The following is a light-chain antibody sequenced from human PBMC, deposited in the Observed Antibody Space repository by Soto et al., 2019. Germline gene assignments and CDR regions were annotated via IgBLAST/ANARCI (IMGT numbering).Light chain of an antibody. CDR3: QVYNNGPPG. V-gene: IGKV1-27*01. J-gene: IGKJ5*01. CDR1: EDISTW. CDR2: GAS. Sequence: DIRMTQSPSSVSASVGARVTITCRSSEDISTWLAWYQHKPGKVPKLLIYGASTLQSRVPSRFSGGGSGTDFTLSISGLQIEDLATYYCQVYNNGPPGFGQGTRLEIK.